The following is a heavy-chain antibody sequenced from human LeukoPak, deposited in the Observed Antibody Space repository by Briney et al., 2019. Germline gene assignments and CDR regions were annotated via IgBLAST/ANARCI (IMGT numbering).Heavy chain of an antibody. Sequence: SEPLSLTCTVSGGSINTYYWSWIRQPAGKGLEWIGRIYTSGSPNYNPSLKSRVTMSVDTSKNQFPLKLSSVTAADTAVYYCAKGQRVRGVISELYYFDYWGQGTLVTVSS. V-gene: IGHV4-4*07. CDR3: AKGQRVRGVISELYYFDY. CDR1: GGSINTYY. CDR2: IYTSGSP. J-gene: IGHJ4*02. D-gene: IGHD3-10*01.